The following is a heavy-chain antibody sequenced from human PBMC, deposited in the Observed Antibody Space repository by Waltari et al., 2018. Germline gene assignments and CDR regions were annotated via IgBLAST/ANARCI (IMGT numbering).Heavy chain of an antibody. D-gene: IGHD5-12*01. CDR1: GGTFSSSS. V-gene: IGHV1-69*08. CDR2: IIPIFGTA. CDR3: ARGDGYNSGYYYYGMDV. Sequence: QVQLVQSGSEVKKPGSSVKVSCKSSGGTFSSSSISWVRQAPGQGLEWMGRIIPIFGTANYAQKFQGRVTITADKSTSTAYMELSSLRSEDTAVYYCARGDGYNSGYYYYGMDVWGQGTTVTVSS. J-gene: IGHJ6*02.